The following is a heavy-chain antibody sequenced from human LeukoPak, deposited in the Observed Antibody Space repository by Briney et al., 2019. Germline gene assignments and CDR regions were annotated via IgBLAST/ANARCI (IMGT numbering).Heavy chain of an antibody. CDR1: GYTFTSYG. V-gene: IGHV1-18*01. J-gene: IGHJ4*02. CDR3: ARVHNYDFWSGYYGSIDY. CDR2: ISAYNGNT. Sequence: VASVKVSCKASGYTFTSYGTSWVRQAPGQGLEWTGWISAYNGNTNYAQKLQGRVTMTTDTSTSTAYMELRSLRSDDTAVYYCARVHNYDFWSGYYGSIDYWGQGTLVTVSS. D-gene: IGHD3-3*01.